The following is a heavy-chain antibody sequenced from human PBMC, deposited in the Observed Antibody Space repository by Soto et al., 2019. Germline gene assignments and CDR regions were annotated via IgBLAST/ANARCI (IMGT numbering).Heavy chain of an antibody. J-gene: IGHJ4*02. CDR2: IKLDGSEK. CDR3: ARDPWWYCSPTHSHWALF. V-gene: IGHV3-7*01. Sequence: GGSLRLSCAASGFAFSTYWMSWVRQAPGKGLEWVANIKLDGSEKNYVDSVKGRFTISRDNAKNSLYLQMNSLRVEDTAVYYCARDPWWYCSPTHSHWALFWGKRALVTVSS. D-gene: IGHD2-15*01. CDR1: GFAFSTYW.